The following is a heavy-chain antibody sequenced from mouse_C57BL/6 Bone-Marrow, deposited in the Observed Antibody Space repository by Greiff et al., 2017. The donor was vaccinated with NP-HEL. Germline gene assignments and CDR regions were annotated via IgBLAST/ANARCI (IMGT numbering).Heavy chain of an antibody. Sequence: VKLLESGAELVRPGASVTLSCKASGYTFTDYEMHWVKQTPVHGLEWIGAIDPETGGTAYNQKFKGKAILTADKSSSTAYMELRSLTSEDSAVYYCTRNDYYGSSYDYWGQGTTLTVSS. CDR1: GYTFTDYE. D-gene: IGHD1-1*01. V-gene: IGHV1-15*01. CDR3: TRNDYYGSSYDY. CDR2: IDPETGGT. J-gene: IGHJ2*01.